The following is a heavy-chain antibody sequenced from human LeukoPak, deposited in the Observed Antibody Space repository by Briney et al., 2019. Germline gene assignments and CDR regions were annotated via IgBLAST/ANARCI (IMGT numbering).Heavy chain of an antibody. CDR2: INHSGST. D-gene: IGHD3-10*01. CDR3: ARTPFVLLWFGEPNGNPYYFDY. CDR1: GGSFSGYY. J-gene: IGHJ4*02. Sequence: SETLSLTCAVYGGSFSGYYRSWIRQPPGKGLEWIGEINHSGSTNYNPSLKSRVTISVDTSKNQFSLKLSSVTAADTAVYYCARTPFVLLWFGEPNGNPYYFDYWGQGTLVTVSS. V-gene: IGHV4-34*01.